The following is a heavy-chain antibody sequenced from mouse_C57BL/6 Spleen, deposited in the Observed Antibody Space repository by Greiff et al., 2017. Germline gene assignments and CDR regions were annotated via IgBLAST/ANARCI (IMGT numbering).Heavy chain of an antibody. Sequence: VKLVESGPGLVAPSQSLSITCTVSGFSLTSYGVSWVRQPPGKGLEWLGVIWGDGSTNYHSALISRLSISKDNSKSQVFLKLNSLQTDDTATYYCAEDTDDYDGDAMDYWGQGTSVTVSS. CDR2: IWGDGST. CDR3: AEDTDDYDGDAMDY. V-gene: IGHV2-3*01. CDR1: GFSLTSYG. J-gene: IGHJ4*01. D-gene: IGHD2-4*01.